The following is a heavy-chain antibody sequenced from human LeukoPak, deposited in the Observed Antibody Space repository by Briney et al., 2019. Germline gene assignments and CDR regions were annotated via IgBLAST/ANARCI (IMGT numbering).Heavy chain of an antibody. CDR3: ARGGWSLGYCSSSSCLDWFDP. D-gene: IGHD2-2*01. CDR2: INPNSGGT. Sequence: ASVKVSCKASRYTFTDYYMHWVRQAPGQGLEWMGWINPNSGGTNYAQKFQGRVTMTRDTSISTAYMERSRLRSDDTAVYYCARGGWSLGYCSSSSCLDWFDPWGQGTLVTVSS. CDR1: RYTFTDYY. J-gene: IGHJ5*02. V-gene: IGHV1-2*02.